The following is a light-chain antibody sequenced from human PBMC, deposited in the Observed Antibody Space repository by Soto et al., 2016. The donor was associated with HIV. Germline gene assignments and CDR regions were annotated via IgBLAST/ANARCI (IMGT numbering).Light chain of an antibody. CDR3: QAWDSSTGV. V-gene: IGLV3-1*01. CDR1: KLGDKY. J-gene: IGLJ2*01. CDR2: QDT. Sequence: SYELTQPPSVSVSPGQTASITCFGDKLGDKYVCWYQQKPGQSPVLVIYQDTKRPSGIPERFSGSNSGNTATLTISGTQAMDEADYYCQAWDSSTGVFGGGDQADRP.